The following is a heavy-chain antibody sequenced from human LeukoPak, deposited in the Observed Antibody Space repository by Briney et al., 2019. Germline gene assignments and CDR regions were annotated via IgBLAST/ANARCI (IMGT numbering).Heavy chain of an antibody. V-gene: IGHV4-31*03. Sequence: PSETLSLTCTVSGGSISSGGYYWSWIRQHPGKGLEWIGYIYYSGSTYYNPSLKSRVTISVDTSKNQFSLKLSSVTAADTAVYYCARDLGIFGSPYYFDYWGQGTLVTVSS. J-gene: IGHJ4*02. D-gene: IGHD3-3*01. CDR2: IYYSGST. CDR1: GGSISSGGYY. CDR3: ARDLGIFGSPYYFDY.